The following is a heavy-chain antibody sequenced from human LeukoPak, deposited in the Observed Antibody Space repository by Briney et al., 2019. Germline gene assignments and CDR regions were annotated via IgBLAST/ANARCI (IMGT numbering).Heavy chain of an antibody. Sequence: ASVKVSCKASGYTFTGYYMHWVRQAPGQGLEWMGWINPNSGGTNYAQKFQGRVIMTRDTSISTAYMELSRLRSDDTAVYYCARDRYYYDSSGPFDPWGQGTLVTVSS. CDR2: INPNSGGT. D-gene: IGHD3-22*01. CDR3: ARDRYYYDSSGPFDP. V-gene: IGHV1-2*02. CDR1: GYTFTGYY. J-gene: IGHJ5*02.